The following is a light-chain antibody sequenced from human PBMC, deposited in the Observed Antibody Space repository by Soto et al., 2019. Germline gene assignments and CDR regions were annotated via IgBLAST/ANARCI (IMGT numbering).Light chain of an antibody. CDR3: QQRSNWPLT. CDR1: QSVSSY. V-gene: IGKV3-11*01. Sequence: GFTQTQATLSLSPGERATLSCRASQSVSSYLAWYQQKPGQAPRLLIYDVSNRATGIPARFSGSGSGTDFTLTISSLEPEDFAVYYCQQRSNWPLTFGGGTKVDIK. CDR2: DVS. J-gene: IGKJ4*01.